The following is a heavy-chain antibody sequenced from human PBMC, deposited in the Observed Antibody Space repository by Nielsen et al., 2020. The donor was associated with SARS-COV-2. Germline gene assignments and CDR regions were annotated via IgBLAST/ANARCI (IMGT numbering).Heavy chain of an antibody. V-gene: IGHV3-30*18. D-gene: IGHD2-15*01. CDR3: AKDWTAIVVVPSGGVDY. J-gene: IGHJ4*02. CDR2: ISYDGSNK. Sequence: GESLKISCAASGFTFSTYGMHWVRQAPGKGLEWVAAISYDGSNKYYVDSVKGRFTISRDKSKNTLYLQMSSLREEDTAVYYCAKDWTAIVVVPSGGVDYWGQGTLVTVSS. CDR1: GFTFSTYG.